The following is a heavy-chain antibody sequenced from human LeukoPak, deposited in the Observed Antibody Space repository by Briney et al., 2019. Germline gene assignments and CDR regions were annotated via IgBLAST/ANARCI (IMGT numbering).Heavy chain of an antibody. D-gene: IGHD1-7*01. CDR2: IYYSGST. V-gene: IGHV4-59*01. J-gene: IGHJ5*02. CDR1: GGSISSYY. Sequence: SETLSLTCTVSGGSISSYYWSWIRQPPGKGLEWIGYIYYSGSTNYNPSLKSRVTISVDTSKNQFSLKLSSVTAADTAVYYCVRAGTTYWFDPWGQGTLVTVSS. CDR3: VRAGTTYWFDP.